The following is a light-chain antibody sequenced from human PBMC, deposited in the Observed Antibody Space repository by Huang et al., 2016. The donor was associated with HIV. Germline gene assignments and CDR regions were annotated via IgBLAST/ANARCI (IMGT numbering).Light chain of an antibody. CDR3: QHYNNNYPWT. J-gene: IGKJ1*01. V-gene: IGKV1-16*01. CDR2: AAS. CDR1: QGINNF. Sequence: DIQMTQSPSSLSASVGDRVTSTCRASQGINNFLGWFQQRPGKAPKSLIYAASSLQSGVPSRFSGSGSGTDFTLTISSLQPEDFATYYCQHYNNNYPWTFGQGTKVEIK.